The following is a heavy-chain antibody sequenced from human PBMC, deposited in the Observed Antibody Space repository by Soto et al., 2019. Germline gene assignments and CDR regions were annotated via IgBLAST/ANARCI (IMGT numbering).Heavy chain of an antibody. CDR1: GFTFSSYA. J-gene: IGHJ4*02. D-gene: IGHD3-3*01. CDR3: ARDNLGSRVLRFLEWLPQPYYFDY. Sequence: QVQLVESGGGVVQPGRSLRLSCAASGFTFSSYARHWVRQAPGKGLAWVAVISYDGSNKYYADSVKGRFTISRDNSKNTLYLQMNSLRTEDTAVYYCARDNLGSRVLRFLEWLPQPYYFDYGGQGTLVTVSS. V-gene: IGHV3-30-3*01. CDR2: ISYDGSNK.